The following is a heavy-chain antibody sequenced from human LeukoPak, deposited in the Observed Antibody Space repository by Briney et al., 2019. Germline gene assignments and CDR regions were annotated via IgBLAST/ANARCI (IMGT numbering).Heavy chain of an antibody. CDR3: ARDRGYSGYDF. Sequence: SETLSLTCTVSGGSISSGDYYWSWIRQPPGKGLEWIGYIYYSGSTYYNPSLKSRVTISVDTSKNQFSLKLSSVTAADTAVYYCARDRGYSGYDFWGQGTLVTVSS. V-gene: IGHV4-30-4*01. J-gene: IGHJ4*02. D-gene: IGHD5-12*01. CDR2: IYYSGST. CDR1: GGSISSGDYY.